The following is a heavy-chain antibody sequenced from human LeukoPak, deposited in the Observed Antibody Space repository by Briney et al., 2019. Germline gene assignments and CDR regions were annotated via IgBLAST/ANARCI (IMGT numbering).Heavy chain of an antibody. CDR2: IWYDGSNK. V-gene: IGHV3-33*01. J-gene: IGHJ4*02. Sequence: GRSLRLSCAASGFTFSSYGMYWVRQAPGKGLEWVAVIWYDGSNKYYADSVKGRFTISRDNSKNTLYLQMNSLRAEDTAVYYCARDPGLEMATTLFDYWGQGTLVTVSS. CDR1: GFTFSSYG. D-gene: IGHD5-24*01. CDR3: ARDPGLEMATTLFDY.